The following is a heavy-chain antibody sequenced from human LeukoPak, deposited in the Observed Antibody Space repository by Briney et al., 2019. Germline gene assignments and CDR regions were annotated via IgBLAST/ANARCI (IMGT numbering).Heavy chain of an antibody. CDR2: ISSSSSTI. Sequence: GGSLRLSCAASGFTFSSYSMNWVRQAPGKGLEWVSYISSSSSTIYYADSVKGRFTIFRDNAKNSLYLQMNSLRAEDTAVYYCARTRKAFDIWGQGTMVTVSS. CDR3: ARTRKAFDI. D-gene: IGHD1-14*01. CDR1: GFTFSSYS. V-gene: IGHV3-48*04. J-gene: IGHJ3*02.